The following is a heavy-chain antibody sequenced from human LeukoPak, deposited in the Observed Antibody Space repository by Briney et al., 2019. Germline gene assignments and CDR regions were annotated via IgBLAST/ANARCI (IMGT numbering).Heavy chain of an antibody. J-gene: IGHJ6*03. CDR3: ARDIPYFGVVPYYYYYMDV. CDR2: MNPNSGNT. CDR1: GYTFTSYD. Sequence: ASVKVSCKASGYTFTSYDINWVRQATGQGLEWMGWMNPNSGNTGYAQKFQGRVTMTTDTSTSTAYMELRSLRSDDTAVYYCARDIPYFGVVPYYYYYMDVWGKGTTVTVSS. D-gene: IGHD3-3*01. V-gene: IGHV1-8*01.